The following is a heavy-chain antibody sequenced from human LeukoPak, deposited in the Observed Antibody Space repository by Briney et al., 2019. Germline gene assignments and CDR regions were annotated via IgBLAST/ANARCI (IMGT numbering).Heavy chain of an antibody. J-gene: IGHJ4*02. V-gene: IGHV4-39*01. Sequence: SETLSLTCTVSGGSISSSSYYWGWIRQPPGKGLEWMGSIYYRGSTYYNPPLKSRVTISVDTSKNQFSLKLSSVTAADTAVYYCARGSVLRHFNYWGQGTLVTVSS. CDR2: IYYRGST. CDR1: GGSISSSSYY. D-gene: IGHD3-3*01. CDR3: ARGSVLRHFNY.